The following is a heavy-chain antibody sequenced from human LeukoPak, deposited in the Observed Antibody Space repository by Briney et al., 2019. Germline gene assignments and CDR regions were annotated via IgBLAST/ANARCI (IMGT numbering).Heavy chain of an antibody. Sequence: GASVKVSCEASGYTFATYYMHWVRQAPGQGLEWVGLINPTGDSTNYAQNFRGRVTMTRDTSTSTVYMDLSSLRSEDTAVYYCARGASGGYFDYWGQGTLVTVSS. D-gene: IGHD4-23*01. CDR2: INPTGDST. V-gene: IGHV1-46*01. CDR1: GYTFATYY. J-gene: IGHJ4*02. CDR3: ARGASGGYFDY.